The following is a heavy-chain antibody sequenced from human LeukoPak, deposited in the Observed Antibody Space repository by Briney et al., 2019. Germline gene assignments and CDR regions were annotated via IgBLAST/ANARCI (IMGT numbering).Heavy chain of an antibody. CDR1: GFTFSSYW. V-gene: IGHV3-7*01. D-gene: IGHD3-16*01. CDR2: IKQDGSEK. J-gene: IGHJ4*02. CDR3: ARAGIMITFGGVTEYYFDY. Sequence: GGSLRLSCAASGFTFSSYWMSWVRQAPGKGLEWVANIKQDGSEKYYVDSVKGRFTISRDNAENSLYLQMNSLRAEDTAVYYCARAGIMITFGGVTEYYFDYWGQGTLVTVSS.